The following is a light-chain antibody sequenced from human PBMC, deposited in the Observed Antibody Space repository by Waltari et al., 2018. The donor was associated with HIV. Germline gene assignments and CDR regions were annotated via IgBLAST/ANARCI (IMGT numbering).Light chain of an antibody. CDR3: QQSFRTLPFT. J-gene: IGKJ2*01. V-gene: IGKV1-39*01. Sequence: DIQLTQSPSSLIASVGDRFTIRCRASQVPSNYLNWYQQKTGQAPSLLSSAAYKLHNGVPSRFTGGGSGKEFTLTINNLQPDDFATYYCQQSFRTLPFTFGQGTKVEL. CDR2: AAY. CDR1: QVPSNY.